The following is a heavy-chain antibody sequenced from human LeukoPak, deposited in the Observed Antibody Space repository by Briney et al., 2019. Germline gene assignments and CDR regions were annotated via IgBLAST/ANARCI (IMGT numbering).Heavy chain of an antibody. CDR2: IYTSGNT. J-gene: IGHJ4*02. D-gene: IGHD6-19*01. Sequence: PSETLSLTCTVSGDSISSGSYYWSWIRQPAGKGLEWIGRIYTSGNTNYNPSLKSRVTISVDTSKNHFSLKLSSATAADTAVYYCAREGKLTGYFGGLGFNYWGQGILVTVSS. CDR3: AREGKLTGYFGGLGFNY. V-gene: IGHV4-61*02. CDR1: GDSISSGSYY.